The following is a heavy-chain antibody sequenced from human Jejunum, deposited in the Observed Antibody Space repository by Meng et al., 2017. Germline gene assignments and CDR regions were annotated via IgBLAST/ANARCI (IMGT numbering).Heavy chain of an antibody. V-gene: IGHV5-51*01. Sequence: GESLKISCKSSGYTFSSYWIGWVRQMPGKGLEWMGIIFPGDSDTKYSPSFQGQVTISVDWSISTVYLQWSSLKASDTAMYYCARRNYDILTGYYGRGYFDHWGLGTRVTVSS. D-gene: IGHD3-9*01. CDR2: IFPGDSDT. J-gene: IGHJ4*02. CDR3: ARRNYDILTGYYGRGYFDH. CDR1: GYTFSSYW.